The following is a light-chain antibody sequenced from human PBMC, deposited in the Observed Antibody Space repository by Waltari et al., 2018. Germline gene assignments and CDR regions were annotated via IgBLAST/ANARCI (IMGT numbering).Light chain of an antibody. Sequence: EIVMTQSPATLSVSPGERATLSCRAGQSVSSNLAWYQQKPGQAPRLLFYGASTRATGIPARFSGSGSGTEFTLTISSLQSEDFAVYYCQQYNNWPPVTFGQGTKVEIK. J-gene: IGKJ1*01. V-gene: IGKV3-15*01. CDR2: GAS. CDR3: QQYNNWPPVT. CDR1: QSVSSN.